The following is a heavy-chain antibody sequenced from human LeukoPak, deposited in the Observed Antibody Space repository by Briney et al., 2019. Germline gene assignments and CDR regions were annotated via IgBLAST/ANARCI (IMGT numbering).Heavy chain of an antibody. J-gene: IGHJ6*02. CDR2: ISAYNGNT. CDR3: ASPGSYSDYYYGMDV. CDR1: GYTFTSYG. D-gene: IGHD1-26*01. V-gene: IGHV1-18*01. Sequence: GASVKVSCKASGYTFTSYGISWVRQAPGQGLEWMGWISAYNGNTNYAQKLQGRVTMTTDTSTSTAYMELRSLRSEDTAVYYCASPGSYSDYYYGMDVWGQGTTVTVSS.